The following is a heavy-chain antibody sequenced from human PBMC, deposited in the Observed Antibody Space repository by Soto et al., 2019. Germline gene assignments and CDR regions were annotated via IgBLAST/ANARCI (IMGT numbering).Heavy chain of an antibody. J-gene: IGHJ6*03. Sequence: QVQLVESGAEVRKPGASVMVSFRASGYTFSSYDINWVRHATGQGPEWMGRMSPNSGDTDYAERFKGRVTMTRDTSIRTDYMELNGRSSEDTAPYYCARGARYRLPKKGDYHYYSFDVWGNGTTVNVS. CDR3: ARGARYRLPKKGDYHYYSFDV. D-gene: IGHD2-21*02. CDR2: MSPNSGDT. CDR1: GYTFSSYD. V-gene: IGHV1-8*02.